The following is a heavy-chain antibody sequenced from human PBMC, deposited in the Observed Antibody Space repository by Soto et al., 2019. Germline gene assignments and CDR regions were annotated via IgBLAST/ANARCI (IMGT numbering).Heavy chain of an antibody. CDR2: XNPNSXGT. Sequence: XSVKVSCKASGHTFTGYYMHWVRQAPGQGLEWMGWXNPNSXGTNYEKKSQXXVTMTRDXXISTDYMEMSRLRSDDTAVYYCARSGANGAFDIWGQGTMVTVSS. J-gene: IGHJ3*02. V-gene: IGHV1-2*02. CDR1: GHTFTGYY. CDR3: ARSGANGAFDI.